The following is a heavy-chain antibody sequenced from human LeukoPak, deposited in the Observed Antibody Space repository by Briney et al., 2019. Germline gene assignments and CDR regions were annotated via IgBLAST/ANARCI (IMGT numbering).Heavy chain of an antibody. CDR2: INHSGST. CDR3: ARSTYDFWSGHHYYYMDV. J-gene: IGHJ6*03. Sequence: SETLSLTCAVYGRSFSGYYWSWIRQPPGKGLEWIGEINHSGSTNYNPSLKSRVTISVDTSKNQFSLKLSSVTAADTAVYYCARSTYDFWSGHHYYYMDVWGKGTTVTVSS. V-gene: IGHV4-34*01. D-gene: IGHD3-3*01. CDR1: GRSFSGYY.